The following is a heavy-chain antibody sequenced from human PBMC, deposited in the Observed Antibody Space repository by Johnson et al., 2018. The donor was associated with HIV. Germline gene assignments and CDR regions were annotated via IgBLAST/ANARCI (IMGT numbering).Heavy chain of an antibody. J-gene: IGHJ3*02. CDR2: ISYDGSDE. D-gene: IGHD3-16*01. V-gene: IGHV3-30*04. Sequence: QVQLVESGGGVVQPGRSLRLSCAASGFTFSNYAMHWVRQAPGRGLEWVAVISYDGSDEYYADSVRGRFTISRDNSKNTLYLQMSSLRAEDTAVYYCAKDWADQDSFDIWGQGTMVTVSS. CDR1: GFTFSNYA. CDR3: AKDWADQDSFDI.